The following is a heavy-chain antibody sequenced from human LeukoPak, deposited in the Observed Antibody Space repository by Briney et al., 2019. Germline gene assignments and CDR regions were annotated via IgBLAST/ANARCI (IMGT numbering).Heavy chain of an antibody. CDR2: IYYSGRT. J-gene: IGHJ4*02. V-gene: IGHV4-59*11. CDR3: AGVHSGSSVVFDY. CDR1: GASISSHY. D-gene: IGHD1-26*01. Sequence: SETLSLTCTVSGASISSHYWSWLRQPPGKGLEWIGYIYYSGRTNYNPSLESRVTISMDRSKNLFSLKLTSLTSADTAVYYCAGVHSGSSVVFDYWGQGTLVTASS.